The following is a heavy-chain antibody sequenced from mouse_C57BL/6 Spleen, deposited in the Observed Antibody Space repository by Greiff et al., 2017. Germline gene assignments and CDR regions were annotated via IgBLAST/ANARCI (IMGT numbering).Heavy chain of an antibody. CDR1: GYSITSGYY. J-gene: IGHJ4*01. CDR3: ARGGHWVPYYYAMDY. CDR2: ISYDGSN. D-gene: IGHD4-1*01. Sequence: EVQVVESGPGLVKPSQSLSLTCSVTGYSITSGYYWNWIRQFPGNKLEWMGYISYDGSNNYNPSLKNRISITRDTSKHQFCLKLNSVTTEDTATYYCARGGHWVPYYYAMDYWGQGTSVTVSS. V-gene: IGHV3-6*01.